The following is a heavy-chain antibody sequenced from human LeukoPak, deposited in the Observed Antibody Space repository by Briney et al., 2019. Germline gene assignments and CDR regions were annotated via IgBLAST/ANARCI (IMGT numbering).Heavy chain of an antibody. Sequence: GGSLRLSCAASGFTFSSYAMSWVRQAPGKGLDWVSTISGNGGNTYYADSVKGRFTISRDNSKNTLYLQINTLRAEDKAVYCCAKVVISWGPTSQDYWGQGTLVTVSS. CDR2: ISGNGGNT. J-gene: IGHJ4*02. D-gene: IGHD6-13*01. CDR1: GFTFSSYA. CDR3: AKVVISWGPTSQDY. V-gene: IGHV3-23*01.